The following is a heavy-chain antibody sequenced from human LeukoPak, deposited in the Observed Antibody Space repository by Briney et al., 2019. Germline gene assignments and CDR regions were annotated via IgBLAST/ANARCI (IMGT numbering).Heavy chain of an antibody. CDR2: IYYSGST. CDR1: GGSISSYY. D-gene: IGHD3-9*01. CDR3: ARDEDVLRYFDWVPDAFDI. Sequence: SETLSLTCTVSGGSISSYYWSWIRQPPGKGLEWIGYIYYSGSTNYNPSLKSRVTISVDTSKNQFSLKLSSVTAADTAVYYCARDEDVLRYFDWVPDAFDIWGQGTMVTVSS. V-gene: IGHV4-59*12. J-gene: IGHJ3*02.